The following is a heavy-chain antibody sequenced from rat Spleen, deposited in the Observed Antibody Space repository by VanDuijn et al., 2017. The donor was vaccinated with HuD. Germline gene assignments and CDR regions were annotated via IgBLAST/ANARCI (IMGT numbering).Heavy chain of an antibody. V-gene: IGHV5-20*01. Sequence: EVQLVESDGGLVQPGRSLKLSCAASGFTFSDYYMAWVRQAPTKGLEWVASISYEGSSTYYGDSVKGRFTISRDNAKSTLYLQMDSLRSEDTATYYCTIIRGTYWGQGVMVTVSS. J-gene: IGHJ2*01. CDR1: GFTFSDYY. CDR2: ISYEGSST. D-gene: IGHD4-3*01. CDR3: TIIRGTY.